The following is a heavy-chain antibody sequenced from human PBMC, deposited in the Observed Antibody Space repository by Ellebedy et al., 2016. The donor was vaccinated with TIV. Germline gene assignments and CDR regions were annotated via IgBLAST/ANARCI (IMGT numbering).Heavy chain of an antibody. V-gene: IGHV1-69*04. CDR2: IIPILGIT. CDR3: AREGYYGSGSSNYYYYGMDV. J-gene: IGHJ6*02. D-gene: IGHD3-10*01. Sequence: AASVKVSCKASGGTFSSYVISWVRQAPGQGLDWMGRIIPILGITNYAQKFQGRVTMTTDTSTSTAYMEVRSLLSDDTAVYYCAREGYYGSGSSNYYYYGMDVWGQGTTVTVSS. CDR1: GGTFSSYV.